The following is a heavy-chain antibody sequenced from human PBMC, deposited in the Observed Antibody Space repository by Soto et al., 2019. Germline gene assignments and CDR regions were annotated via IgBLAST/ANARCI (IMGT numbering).Heavy chain of an antibody. Sequence: SETLSLTCAVSGGSISSSNWWSWVRQPPGKGLEWIGEIYHSGSTNYNPSLKSRVTISVDKSKNQFSLKLSSVTAADTAVYYCARAYSFYYDSSGYLPHYYYYGMDVWGQGTTVTVSS. CDR2: IYHSGST. CDR1: GGSISSSNW. J-gene: IGHJ6*02. D-gene: IGHD3-22*01. V-gene: IGHV4-4*02. CDR3: ARAYSFYYDSSGYLPHYYYYGMDV.